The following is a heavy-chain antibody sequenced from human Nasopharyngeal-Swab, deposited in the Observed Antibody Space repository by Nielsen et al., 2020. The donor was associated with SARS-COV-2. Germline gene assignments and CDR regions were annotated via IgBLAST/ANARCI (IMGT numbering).Heavy chain of an antibody. V-gene: IGHV3-15*01. D-gene: IGHD3-3*01. CDR2: IKSKTDGGTT. CDR1: GFTFSNAW. CDR3: TTQTLITIFGVVIIGPDY. Sequence: GESLKISCAASGFTFSNAWMSWVRQAPGKGLEWVGRIKSKTDGGTTDYAAPVKGRFTISRDDSKNTLYLQMNSLKTEDTAVYYCTTQTLITIFGVVIIGPDYWGQGTLVTVSS. J-gene: IGHJ4*02.